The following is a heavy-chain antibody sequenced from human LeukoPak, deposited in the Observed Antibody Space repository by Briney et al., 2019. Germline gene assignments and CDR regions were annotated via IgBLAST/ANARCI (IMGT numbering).Heavy chain of an antibody. CDR2: IKIKADGGTA. D-gene: IGHD3-22*01. CDR3: ARDYPYYSDTSILDRFDY. Sequence: GGSLRLSCAASGFTFSNAWMRWVRHAPGKGLEWVGRIKIKADGGTANYGAPVKGKFTISRDNAKNSLYLQMNRLRAEDTAVYYCARDYPYYSDTSILDRFDYWGQGTLVTVSS. CDR1: GFTFSNAW. J-gene: IGHJ4*02. V-gene: IGHV3-15*01.